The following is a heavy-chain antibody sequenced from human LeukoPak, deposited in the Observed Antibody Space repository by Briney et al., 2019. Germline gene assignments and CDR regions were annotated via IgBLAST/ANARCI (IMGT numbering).Heavy chain of an antibody. CDR2: INPNSGDT. CDR1: GYIFTGYY. Sequence: ASVKVSCKASGYIFTGYYMHWVRQAPGQGLEWMGRINPNSGDTNSAQKFQGRITMTRDTSISTAYMELSGLRSDDTAMYYCASDDYVWGSYRSGDYWGQGTLVTVSS. J-gene: IGHJ4*02. D-gene: IGHD3-16*02. V-gene: IGHV1-2*06. CDR3: ASDDYVWGSYRSGDY.